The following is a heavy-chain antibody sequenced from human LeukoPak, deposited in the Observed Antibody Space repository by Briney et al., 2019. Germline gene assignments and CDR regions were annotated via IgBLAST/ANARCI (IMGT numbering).Heavy chain of an antibody. CDR3: AKWLGEHDY. Sequence: GGSLRLSCAASGFTFSNFAIRWVRQVPGKGLEWVSSIDGSGDKTHYPDSVKCRFTISRDNSKNTLYLQMNSLRAEDTAVYYCAKWLGEHDYWGQGTLVTVSS. CDR1: GFTFSNFA. J-gene: IGHJ4*02. CDR2: IDGSGDKT. V-gene: IGHV3-23*01. D-gene: IGHD3-10*01.